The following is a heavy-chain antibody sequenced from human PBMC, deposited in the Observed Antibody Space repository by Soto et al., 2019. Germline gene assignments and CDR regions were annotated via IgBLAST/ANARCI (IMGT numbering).Heavy chain of an antibody. CDR1: GFTFSSYW. Sequence: HPGGSVRLSCAASGFTFSSYWMSWVRQAPGKGLEWVANIKQDGSEKYYVDSVKGRFTISRDNAKNSLYLQMNSLRAEDTAVYYCAREGVGITSRYYYYYGKVVWCPGPTVTVS. J-gene: IGHJ6*02. CDR2: IKQDGSEK. CDR3: AREGVGITSRYYYYYGKVV. V-gene: IGHV3-7*05. D-gene: IGHD2-2*01.